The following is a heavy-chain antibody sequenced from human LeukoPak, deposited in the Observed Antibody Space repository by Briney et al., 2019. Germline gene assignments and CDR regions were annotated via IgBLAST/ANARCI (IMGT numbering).Heavy chain of an antibody. CDR2: INPNSGGT. V-gene: IGHV1-2*02. D-gene: IGHD3-3*01. J-gene: IGHJ6*03. CDR1: GYTFTGYY. Sequence: GASVKVSCKASGYTFTGYYMHWVRQAPGQGLEWMGWINPNSGGTNYAQKFQGRVTMTRDTSISTAYMELRSLRSDDTAVYYCARANPTYYDFWSGPPAYYYYYMDVWGKGTTVTVSS. CDR3: ARANPTYYDFWSGPPAYYYYYMDV.